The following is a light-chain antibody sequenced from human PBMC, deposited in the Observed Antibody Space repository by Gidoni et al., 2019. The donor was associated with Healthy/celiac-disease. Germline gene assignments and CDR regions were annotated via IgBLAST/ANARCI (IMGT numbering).Light chain of an antibody. CDR2: WAS. J-gene: IGKJ2*01. CDR1: QSVLYSSNNKNY. CDR3: QKYYSTPT. Sequence: DIVMTHSPDSLSVSLGESATINCKSSQSVLYSSNNKNYLAWYQQKPGQPPKLLIYWASTRESGVPDRFSGSGSGTDFTLNISSLQAEDGAVYYCQKYYSTPTFGQGTKLEIK. V-gene: IGKV4-1*01.